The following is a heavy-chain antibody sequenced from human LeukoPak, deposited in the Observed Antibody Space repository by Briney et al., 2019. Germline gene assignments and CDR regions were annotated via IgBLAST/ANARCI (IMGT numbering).Heavy chain of an antibody. J-gene: IGHJ4*02. Sequence: PSETLSLTCTVSGGSISSYYWSWIRQPAGKGLERIGRIYTSGSTNYNPSLKSRVTMSVDTSKNQFSLKLSSVTAADTAVYYCASTGYSSGWYDYWGQGTLVTVSS. CDR1: GGSISSYY. CDR2: IYTSGST. V-gene: IGHV4-4*07. CDR3: ASTGYSSGWYDY. D-gene: IGHD6-19*01.